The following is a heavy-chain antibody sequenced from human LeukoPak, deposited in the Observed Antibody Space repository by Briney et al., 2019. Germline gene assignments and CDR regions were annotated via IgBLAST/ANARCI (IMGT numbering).Heavy chain of an antibody. CDR1: GFTVSSYG. Sequence: GGSLRLSCAASGFTVSSYGMSWVRQAPGKGPEWVSLVYSDGVTHYADSVQGRFTISRDNSKNTLYLQMNNLRVEDTAIYHCVRDRAEGRAWVEFDPWGQGILVTVSS. CDR3: VRDRAEGRAWVEFDP. CDR2: VYSDGVT. V-gene: IGHV3-66*02. J-gene: IGHJ5*02.